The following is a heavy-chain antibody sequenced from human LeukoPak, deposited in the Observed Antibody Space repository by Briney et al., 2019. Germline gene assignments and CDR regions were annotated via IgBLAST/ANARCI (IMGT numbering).Heavy chain of an antibody. Sequence: SETLPLTCTVSGGSISSYYWSWIRQPPGKGLEWIGYIYYSGSTNYNPSLKSRVTISVDTSKNQFSLKLSSVTAADTAVYYCARDGYNLGFDYWGQGTLVTVSS. CDR3: ARDGYNLGFDY. CDR2: IYYSGST. D-gene: IGHD5-24*01. V-gene: IGHV4-59*01. CDR1: GGSISSYY. J-gene: IGHJ4*02.